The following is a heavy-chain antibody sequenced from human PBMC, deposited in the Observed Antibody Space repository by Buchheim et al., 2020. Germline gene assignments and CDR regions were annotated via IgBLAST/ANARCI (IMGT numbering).Heavy chain of an antibody. CDR1: GFTFSSYA. D-gene: IGHD1-26*01. CDR3: AKELLPSYYYYGMDV. J-gene: IGHJ6*02. V-gene: IGHV3-23*04. Sequence: EVQLVESGGGLVQPGGSLRLSCVASGFTFSSYAMSWVRQAPGKGLEWVSVTSGSGGSAYHADYVQGRITISRDNSNNTPYLQMNSLRAEDTAVYYCAKELLPSYYYYGMDVWGQGTT. CDR2: TSGSGGSA.